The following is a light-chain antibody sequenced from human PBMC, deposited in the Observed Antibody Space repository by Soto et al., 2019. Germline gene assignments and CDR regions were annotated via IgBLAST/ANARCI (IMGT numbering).Light chain of an antibody. V-gene: IGKV4-1*01. CDR1: QSVLSSSKNKNC. CDR3: QHYYSIPWT. J-gene: IGKJ1*01. Sequence: DIVMTQSPDSLAVSLGERATINCKSSQSVLSSSKNKNCLAWYQQKSGQPPKLLIYWASTRESGVPDRFSGSGSGTDFTLTISSLQAEDVAVYDCQHYYSIPWTFGQGTRVEIK. CDR2: WAS.